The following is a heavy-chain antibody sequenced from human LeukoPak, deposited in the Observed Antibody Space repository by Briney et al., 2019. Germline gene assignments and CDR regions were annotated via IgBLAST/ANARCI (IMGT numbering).Heavy chain of an antibody. D-gene: IGHD2-21*02. Sequence: SETLSLTCTVSGGSIRNYYWSWIRQPPGKELVWIGYIYYSGSTIYNPSLQSRVTISLDTSKNQFSLKLDSVTAADTAIYYCARDLGGGWYYVFDIWGQGTLVTVSS. V-gene: IGHV4-59*12. CDR3: ARDLGGGWYYVFDI. CDR2: IYYSGST. J-gene: IGHJ3*02. CDR1: GGSIRNYY.